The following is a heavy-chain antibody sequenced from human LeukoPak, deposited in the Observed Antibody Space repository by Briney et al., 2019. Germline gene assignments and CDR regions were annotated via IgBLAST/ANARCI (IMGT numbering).Heavy chain of an antibody. CDR3: AKDVSLFGVVIGLDY. J-gene: IGHJ4*02. Sequence: TGGSLRLSCAASGFTFSSYAMSWVRQAPGKGLEWVSAISGSGGSTYYAGSVKGRFTISRDNSKNTLYLQMNSLRAEDTAVYYCAKDVSLFGVVIGLDYWGQGTLVTVSS. CDR2: ISGSGGST. V-gene: IGHV3-23*01. CDR1: GFTFSSYA. D-gene: IGHD3-3*01.